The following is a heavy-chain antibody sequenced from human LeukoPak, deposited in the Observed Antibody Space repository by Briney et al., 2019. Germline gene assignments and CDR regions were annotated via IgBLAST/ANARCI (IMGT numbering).Heavy chain of an antibody. V-gene: IGHV5-51*01. CDR3: ARQQYYDFWSAHIRGAFDI. CDR2: IYPGDSDT. CDR1: GYSFTSYW. Sequence: GESLKISCKGSGYSFTSYWIGWVRQMPGKGLERMGIIYPGDSDTRYSPSFQGQVTISADKSISTAYLQWSSLKASDTAMYYCARQQYYDFWSAHIRGAFDIWGQGTMVTVSS. J-gene: IGHJ3*02. D-gene: IGHD3-3*01.